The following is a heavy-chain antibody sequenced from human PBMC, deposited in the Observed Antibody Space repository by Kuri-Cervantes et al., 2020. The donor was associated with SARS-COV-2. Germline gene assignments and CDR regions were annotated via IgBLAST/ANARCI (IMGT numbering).Heavy chain of an antibody. CDR3: ARHEGVPAAFRLNWFDP. Sequence: GSLRLSCAVYGGSFSGYYWSWIRQPPGKGLEWIGEINHSGSTNYNPSLKSRVTIPVDTSKNQFSLKLSSVTAADTAVYYCARHEGVPAAFRLNWFDPWGQGTLVTVSS. J-gene: IGHJ5*02. D-gene: IGHD2-2*01. CDR2: INHSGST. CDR1: GGSFSGYY. V-gene: IGHV4-34*01.